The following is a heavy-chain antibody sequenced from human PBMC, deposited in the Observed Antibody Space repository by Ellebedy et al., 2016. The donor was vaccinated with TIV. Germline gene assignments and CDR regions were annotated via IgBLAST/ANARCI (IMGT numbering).Heavy chain of an antibody. D-gene: IGHD5-24*01. Sequence: SQTLSLTCAVYGGSFSGYYWSWIRQHPGKGLEWIGYIYYSGSTYYNPSLKSLVTISVDTSKNQFSLKLSSVTAADTAVYYCARADGWFDPWGQGTLVTVSS. CDR2: IYYSGST. CDR1: GGSFSGYY. CDR3: ARADGWFDP. J-gene: IGHJ5*02. V-gene: IGHV4-31*01.